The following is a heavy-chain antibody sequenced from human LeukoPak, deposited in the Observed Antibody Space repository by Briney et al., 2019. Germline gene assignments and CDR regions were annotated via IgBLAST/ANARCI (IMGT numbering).Heavy chain of an antibody. CDR2: ISSSSSTI. CDR1: GFTFSSYS. V-gene: IGHV3-48*01. J-gene: IGHJ4*02. Sequence: GGSLRLSCAASGFTFSSYSMNWVRQAPGKGLEWVSYISSSSSTIYYADSVKGRFTISRDNSKNTLYLQMNSLRAEDTAVYYCAKDQRDSSGFYYFDYWGQGTLVTVSS. CDR3: AKDQRDSSGFYYFDY. D-gene: IGHD3-22*01.